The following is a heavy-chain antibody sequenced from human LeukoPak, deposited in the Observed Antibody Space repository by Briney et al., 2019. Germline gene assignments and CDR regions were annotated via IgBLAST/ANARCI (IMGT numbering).Heavy chain of an antibody. CDR3: ARTYSYGYVDY. CDR1: GYSISSGYC. Sequence: SETLSLTCAVSGYSISSGYCWGWIRQPPGKGLEWIGSIYHSGSTYYNPSLKSRVTISVDTSKNQFSLKLSSVTDADTAVYYCARTYSYGYVDYWGQGTLVTVSS. V-gene: IGHV4-38-2*01. CDR2: IYHSGST. J-gene: IGHJ4*02. D-gene: IGHD5-18*01.